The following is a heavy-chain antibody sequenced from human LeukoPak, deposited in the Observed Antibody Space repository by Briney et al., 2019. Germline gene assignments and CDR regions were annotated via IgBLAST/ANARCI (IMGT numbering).Heavy chain of an antibody. V-gene: IGHV4-39*01. CDR3: AFLDIVVVPAAFNDY. CDR1: GGSISSSSYY. D-gene: IGHD2-2*03. CDR2: IYYSGST. Sequence: PSETLSLTCTVSGGSISSSSYYRGWIRQPPGKGLGWIGSIYYSGSTYYNPSLKSRVTISVDTSKNQFSLKLSSVTAADTAVYYCAFLDIVVVPAAFNDYWGQGTLVTVSS. J-gene: IGHJ4*02.